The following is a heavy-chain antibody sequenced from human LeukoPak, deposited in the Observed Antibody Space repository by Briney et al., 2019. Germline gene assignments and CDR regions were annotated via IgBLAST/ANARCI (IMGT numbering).Heavy chain of an antibody. Sequence: GGSLRLSCAASGFTFRNYAMNWVRQAPGKGLEWVSSISSSSSYIYYADSVKGRFTISRDNAKNSLYLQMNSLRAEDTAVYYCARWLESNDYWGQGTLVTVSS. CDR2: ISSSSSYI. D-gene: IGHD6-19*01. CDR1: GFTFRNYA. CDR3: ARWLESNDY. J-gene: IGHJ4*02. V-gene: IGHV3-21*01.